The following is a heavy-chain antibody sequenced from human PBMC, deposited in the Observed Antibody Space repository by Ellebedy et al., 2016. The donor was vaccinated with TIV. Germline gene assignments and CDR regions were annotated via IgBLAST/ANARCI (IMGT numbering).Heavy chain of an antibody. Sequence: GGSLRLSCAASGFTFSNFAMHWVRQAPGKGLEWLSVISAGGDNTYNADSVKGRFTITRDNSKNTLFLQMNRLRTEDTAVYYCAKGSSSGFSYDRVGFQYWGQGTLVTVSS. J-gene: IGHJ4*02. V-gene: IGHV3-23*01. CDR3: AKGSSSGFSYDRVGFQY. CDR2: ISAGGDNT. D-gene: IGHD3-22*01. CDR1: GFTFSNFA.